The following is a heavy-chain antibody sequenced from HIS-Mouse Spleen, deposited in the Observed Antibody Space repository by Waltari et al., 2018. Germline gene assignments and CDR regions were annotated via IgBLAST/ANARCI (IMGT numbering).Heavy chain of an antibody. CDR1: GGSISSSSYY. CDR3: AREIPYSSSWYDWYFDL. V-gene: IGHV4-39*07. J-gene: IGHJ2*01. CDR2: IYYSGST. Sequence: QLQLQESGPGLVKPSETLSLTCTVSGGSISSSSYYWGWIRQPPGKGLEWIGRIYYSGSTYSIPSLKSRVTISVDTSKNQFSLKLSSVPAADTAVYYCAREIPYSSSWYDWYFDLWGRGTLVTVSS. D-gene: IGHD6-13*01.